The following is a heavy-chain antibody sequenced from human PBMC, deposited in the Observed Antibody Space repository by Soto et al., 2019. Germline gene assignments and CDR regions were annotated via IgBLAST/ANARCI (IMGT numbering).Heavy chain of an antibody. Sequence: SETLSLTCTVSGGSISSGGGNYWSWIRQLPGKGLEWIGCIYFSGNTYYDPSLKSRITISVDTSKNQFSLKLASVTAADTAVYYCARDSTYPGTPGIADYWGQGTLVTVSS. D-gene: IGHD6-13*01. V-gene: IGHV4-31*03. J-gene: IGHJ4*02. CDR2: IYFSGNT. CDR3: ARDSTYPGTPGIADY. CDR1: GGSISSGGGNY.